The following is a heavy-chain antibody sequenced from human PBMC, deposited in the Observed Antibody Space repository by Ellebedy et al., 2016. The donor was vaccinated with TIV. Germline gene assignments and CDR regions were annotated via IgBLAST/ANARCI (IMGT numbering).Heavy chain of an antibody. CDR1: GFTFSHYW. CDR3: ARDAPVLRYFDWQIKDDY. J-gene: IGHJ4*02. D-gene: IGHD3-9*01. V-gene: IGHV3-7*01. CDR2: INQNAREE. Sequence: GGSLRLSCAASGFTFSHYWMSWVRQAPGKGLEWVANINQNAREEYYVDSVKGRFTISRDNAKNSLYLQMNSLRAEDTAVYYCARDAPVLRYFDWQIKDDYWGQGTLVTVSS.